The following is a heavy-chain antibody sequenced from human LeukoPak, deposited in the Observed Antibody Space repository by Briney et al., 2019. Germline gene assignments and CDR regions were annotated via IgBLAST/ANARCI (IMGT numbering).Heavy chain of an antibody. D-gene: IGHD3-22*01. V-gene: IGHV1-69*05. CDR1: GGTLSTSA. CDR2: IIPLFGRT. CDR3: ARNPRYYSDTSGYYPFDY. Sequence: ASVKVSCKTSGGTLSTSAINRVRQAPGQGLEWMGGIIPLFGRTSYAQKFQGRVTITTDESTSTAYMELRSLRSEDTAVYYCARNPRYYSDTSGYYPFDYWGQGTLVTVSS. J-gene: IGHJ4*02.